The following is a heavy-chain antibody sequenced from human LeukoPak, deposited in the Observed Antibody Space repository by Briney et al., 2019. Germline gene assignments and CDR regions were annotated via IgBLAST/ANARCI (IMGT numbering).Heavy chain of an antibody. Sequence: PSETLSLTCTVSGGSISSSSYYWGWIHQPPGKGLEWIGSIYYSGSTYYNPSLKSRVTISVDTSKNQFSLKLSSVTAADTAVYYCARHGGVVVAATLYNWFDPWGQGTLVTVSS. CDR2: IYYSGST. J-gene: IGHJ5*02. V-gene: IGHV4-39*01. CDR1: GGSISSSSYY. D-gene: IGHD2-15*01. CDR3: ARHGGVVVAATLYNWFDP.